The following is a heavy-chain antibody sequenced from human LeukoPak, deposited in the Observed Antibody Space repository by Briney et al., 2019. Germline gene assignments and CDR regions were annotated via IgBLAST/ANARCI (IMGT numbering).Heavy chain of an antibody. CDR2: IYHSGSS. D-gene: IGHD5-18*01. J-gene: IGHJ6*03. CDR1: GGSISSSSYY. Sequence: SGTLSLTCTVSGGSISSSSYYWGWIRQPPGKGLEWIGSIYHSGSSNYNPSLKSRVTISVDTSKNQFSLKLSSVTAADTAVYYCARGRPTTYSYGALRYYYYMDVWGKGTTVTVSS. V-gene: IGHV4-39*07. CDR3: ARGRPTTYSYGALRYYYYMDV.